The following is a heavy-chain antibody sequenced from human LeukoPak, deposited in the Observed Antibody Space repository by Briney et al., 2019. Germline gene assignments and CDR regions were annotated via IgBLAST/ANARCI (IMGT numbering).Heavy chain of an antibody. CDR3: ARGNSGTMDV. Sequence: SETLSLTCTVSGGSISSSTYYWGWIRQPPGKGLEWIGSIYYSGSTYYNPSLKSRVTISVDTSKDQFSLKLSSVTAADTAVYYCARGNSGTMDVWAKGTTVTVSS. CDR1: GGSISSSTYY. D-gene: IGHD1-1*01. V-gene: IGHV4-39*01. J-gene: IGHJ6*03. CDR2: IYYSGST.